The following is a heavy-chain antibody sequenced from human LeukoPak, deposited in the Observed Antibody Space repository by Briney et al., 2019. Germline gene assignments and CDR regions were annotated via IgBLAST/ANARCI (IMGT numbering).Heavy chain of an antibody. Sequence: PGGSLRLSCAASGFTFSSYEMNWVRPAPGKGLEWVSYISSSGSTTYYADSVKGRFTISRDNAKNSLYLQMNSLRGEDTAVYYCARGGAVAGLYWGQGSLVTVSS. CDR1: GFTFSSYE. D-gene: IGHD6-19*01. CDR3: ARGGAVAGLY. CDR2: ISSSGSTT. J-gene: IGHJ4*02. V-gene: IGHV3-48*03.